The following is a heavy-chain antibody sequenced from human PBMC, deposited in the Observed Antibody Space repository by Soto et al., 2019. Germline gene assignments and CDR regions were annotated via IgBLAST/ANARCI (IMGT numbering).Heavy chain of an antibody. Sequence: PSETLSLTCTVSGGSISSYYWSWIRQPPGKGLEWIGYIYYSGSTNYNPSLKSRVTISVDTSKNQFSLKLSSVTAADTAVYYCARRAVVPAASYYFDDWGQGTLVTVSS. D-gene: IGHD2-2*01. V-gene: IGHV4-59*08. CDR3: ARRAVVPAASYYFDD. CDR2: IYYSGST. CDR1: GGSISSYY. J-gene: IGHJ4*02.